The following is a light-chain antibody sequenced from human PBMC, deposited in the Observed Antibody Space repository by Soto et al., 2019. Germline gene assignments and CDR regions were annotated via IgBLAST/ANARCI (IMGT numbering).Light chain of an antibody. CDR1: QSISIY. CDR3: QQSSIRPRT. V-gene: IGKV1-39*01. Sequence: DLLLTQSPASLSASVGDRVTIICRASQSISIYLNWYQQKPGKAPRLLIYAASSLQSEVPSRFSGGGSGTDFTLTISSLQPEDLAPYYCQQSSIRPRTFGQGTKLDIK. J-gene: IGKJ2*01. CDR2: AAS.